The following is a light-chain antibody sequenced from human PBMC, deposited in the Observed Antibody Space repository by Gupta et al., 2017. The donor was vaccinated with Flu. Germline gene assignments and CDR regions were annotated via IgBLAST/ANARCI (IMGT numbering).Light chain of an antibody. CDR1: QSISSY. CDR3: QQSYSTLRT. Sequence: DIQMTQSPSSLSASVGDRVTITCRASQSISSYLNWYQQKPGKAPKLLIYAASSLTSGVPSRFSGSGSGTDFTLTISSLQPEDFATYYCQQSYSTLRTFGQGTKVEIK. J-gene: IGKJ1*01. CDR2: AAS. V-gene: IGKV1-39*01.